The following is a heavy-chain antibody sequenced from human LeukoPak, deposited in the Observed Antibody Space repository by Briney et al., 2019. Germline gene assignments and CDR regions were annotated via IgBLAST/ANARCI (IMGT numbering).Heavy chain of an antibody. Sequence: GGSLRLSCVSSRFTFSSYAMSWVRQAPGKGLEWVSSISGSGGRTYYADSMKGRFTISRDNSKNTLYLQMNSLRAEDTAVYYCAKGGAEWELLYGQGEFDYWGQGTLVTVSS. D-gene: IGHD1-26*01. CDR3: AKGGAEWELLYGQGEFDY. CDR1: RFTFSSYA. V-gene: IGHV3-23*01. J-gene: IGHJ4*02. CDR2: ISGSGGRT.